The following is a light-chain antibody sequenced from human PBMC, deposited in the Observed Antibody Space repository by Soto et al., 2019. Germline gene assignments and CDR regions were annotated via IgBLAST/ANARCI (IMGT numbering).Light chain of an antibody. Sequence: DIQMTQSPSPLSASVGDRVDITCRTSQSVSSYLNWYQAKPGKAPKLLIYETSNLESGVPSRFSSSGSGTDFTLTISSLQPEDSATYYCQQSYSTPPYTFGPGTRV. V-gene: IGKV1-39*01. CDR2: ETS. J-gene: IGKJ3*01. CDR1: QSVSSY. CDR3: QQSYSTPPYT.